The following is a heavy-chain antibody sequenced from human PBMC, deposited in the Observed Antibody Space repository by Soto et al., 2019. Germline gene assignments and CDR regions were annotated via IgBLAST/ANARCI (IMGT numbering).Heavy chain of an antibody. CDR1: GFTFSRFA. Sequence: GGSLRLSCEASGFTFSRFAMSWVRQAPGKGLEWVSTISGPGGGTYYVDSVKGRFTISRDNFKSSLYLQMSNLRAEDTAMYYCEKGKISTTNYTSFDSWGQGTMVTVSS. CDR2: ISGPGGGT. D-gene: IGHD4-4*01. CDR3: EKGKISTTNYTSFDS. J-gene: IGHJ5*01. V-gene: IGHV3-23*01.